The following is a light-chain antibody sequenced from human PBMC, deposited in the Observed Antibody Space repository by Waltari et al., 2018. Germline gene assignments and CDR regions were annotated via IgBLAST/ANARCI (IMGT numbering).Light chain of an antibody. V-gene: IGLV3-21*04. J-gene: IGLJ2*01. CDR2: DDR. CDR3: QVWDSSDQSYVV. CDR1: SIGRKS. Sequence: SYVLTQQPSVSVAPGETARITCGGNSIGRKSVHGYKQRPGQAPVLVIYDDRARPSGIPERVSGSNSGNSATLTISRVEAGDEADYYCQVWDSSDQSYVVFGGGTELIVL.